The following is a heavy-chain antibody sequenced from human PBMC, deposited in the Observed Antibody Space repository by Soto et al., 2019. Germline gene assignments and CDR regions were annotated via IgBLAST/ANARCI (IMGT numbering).Heavy chain of an antibody. CDR1: CGSISSYY. J-gene: IGHJ4*02. D-gene: IGHD5-18*01. CDR2: IYYSGST. Sequence: SETLPLTCTVSCGSISSYYWSWIRQPPGKGLEWIGYIYYSGSTNYNPSLKSRVTISVDTSKNQFSLKLSSVTAADTAVYYCASLDNARDTAMVCYRGQGTLVTVSS. V-gene: IGHV4-59*08. CDR3: ASLDNARDTAMVCY.